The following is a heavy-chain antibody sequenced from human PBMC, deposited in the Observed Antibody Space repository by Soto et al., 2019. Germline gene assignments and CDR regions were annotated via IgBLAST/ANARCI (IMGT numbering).Heavy chain of an antibody. J-gene: IGHJ6*02. V-gene: IGHV3-73*01. CDR2: IRSKANSYAT. CDR1: GFTFSGSA. Sequence: GGSLRLSCAASGFTFSGSAMHWVRQASGKGLEWVGRIRSKANSYATAYAASVKGRFTISRDDSKNTAYLQMNSLKTEDTAVYYCTLSYGDYGRNDRNNYYYYGMDVWVQGTTVTVSS. CDR3: TLSYGDYGRNDRNNYYYYGMDV. D-gene: IGHD4-17*01.